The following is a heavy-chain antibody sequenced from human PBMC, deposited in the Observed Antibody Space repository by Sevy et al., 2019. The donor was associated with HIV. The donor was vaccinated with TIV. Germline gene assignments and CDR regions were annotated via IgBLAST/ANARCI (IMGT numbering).Heavy chain of an antibody. Sequence: GESLKISCKASGYTFTGYYMHWVRQAPGQGLEWMGWINPNSGGTNYAQKFQGRVTMTRDTSISTAYMELSRLRSDDTAVYYCARDPVARDAHDSSGYYYWGQGTLVTVSS. J-gene: IGHJ4*02. D-gene: IGHD3-22*01. CDR1: GYTFTGYY. CDR2: INPNSGGT. CDR3: ARDPVARDAHDSSGYYY. V-gene: IGHV1-2*02.